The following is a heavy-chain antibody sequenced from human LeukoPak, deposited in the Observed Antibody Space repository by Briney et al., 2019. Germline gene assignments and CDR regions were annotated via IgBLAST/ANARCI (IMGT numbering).Heavy chain of an antibody. CDR3: AKGRPIPATRGYSGYGHAFDI. CDR1: GGSFSGYY. CDR2: INHSGST. D-gene: IGHD5-12*01. J-gene: IGHJ3*02. Sequence: PSETLSLTCAVYGGSFSGYYWSWIRQPPGKGLEWIGEINHSGSTNYNPSLKSRVTISVDTSKNQFSLKLSSVTAADTAVYYCAKGRPIPATRGYSGYGHAFDIWNQGTMVTVSS. V-gene: IGHV4-34*01.